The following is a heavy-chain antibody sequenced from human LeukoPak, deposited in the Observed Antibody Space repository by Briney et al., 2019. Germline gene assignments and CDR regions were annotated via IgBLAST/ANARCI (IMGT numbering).Heavy chain of an antibody. D-gene: IGHD2-21*02. CDR2: IYASGST. CDR1: GGSITSGNYY. J-gene: IGHJ4*02. V-gene: IGHV4-61*02. Sequence: SETLSLTCTVSGGSITSGNYYWNWVRQPAGKGLEWIGRIYASGSTNYNPSLKSRVTMSVDTSKNQFSLKLSSVTAADMAVYYCARGSELAYCGGDCYSLFDYWGQGTLVTVSS. CDR3: ARGSELAYCGGDCYSLFDY.